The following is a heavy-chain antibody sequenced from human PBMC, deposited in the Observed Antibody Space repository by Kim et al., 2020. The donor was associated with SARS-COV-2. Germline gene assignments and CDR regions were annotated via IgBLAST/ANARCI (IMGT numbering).Heavy chain of an antibody. CDR3: ARDLFRYYYDSSGYYPPDH. Sequence: GGSLRLSCAASGFTFSSYSMNWVRQAPGKGLEWVSSISSSSSYIYYADSVKGRFTISRDNAKNSLYLQMNSLRAEDTAVYYCARDLFRYYYDSSGYYPPDHWGQGTLVTVSS. CDR1: GFTFSSYS. J-gene: IGHJ4*02. CDR2: ISSSSSYI. D-gene: IGHD3-22*01. V-gene: IGHV3-21*01.